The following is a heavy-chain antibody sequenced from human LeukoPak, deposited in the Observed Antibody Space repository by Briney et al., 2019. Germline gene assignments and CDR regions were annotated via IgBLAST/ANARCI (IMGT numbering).Heavy chain of an antibody. V-gene: IGHV3-30*02. CDR1: GFTFSTYG. Sequence: GGSLRLSCTASGFTFSTYGMHWVRQAPGKGLEWVAFIRYDGSNKYYADSVKGRFTISRDNSKNTLYLQMNSLRAEDTAVYYCALWYGSAFDIWGQGTMVTVSS. CDR3: ALWYGSAFDI. D-gene: IGHD3-10*01. J-gene: IGHJ3*02. CDR2: IRYDGSNK.